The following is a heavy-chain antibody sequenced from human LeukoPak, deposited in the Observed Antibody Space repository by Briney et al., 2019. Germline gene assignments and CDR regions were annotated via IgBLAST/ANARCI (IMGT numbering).Heavy chain of an antibody. CDR3: ARRPPYCSSTSCSSSYAFDI. D-gene: IGHD2-2*01. CDR1: GYSFTSYW. CDR2: IYPGDSDT. J-gene: IGHJ3*02. V-gene: IGHV5-51*01. Sequence: GEPLRISCKGSGYSFTSYWIGWVRQMPGKGLEWMGIIYPGDSDTRYSPSFQGQVTISADKSISTAYLQWSSLKASDTAMYYCARRPPYCSSTSCSSSYAFDIWGQGTMVTVSS.